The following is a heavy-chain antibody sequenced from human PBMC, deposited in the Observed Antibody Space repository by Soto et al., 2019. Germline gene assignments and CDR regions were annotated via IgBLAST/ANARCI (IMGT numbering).Heavy chain of an antibody. CDR1: GFNFKKFA. J-gene: IGHJ4*02. CDR3: AKEGDLIGYNYGSCFDY. CDR2: ISCCGGST. V-gene: IGHV3-23*01. Sequence: EVQLLESGGGVVQPGGSLRLSCEASGFNFKKFAMGWVRQAPGEGLEWVSGISCCGGSTFYADSVKGRFSLARDDSKNTLSLQLNSLGAEDTAVYYCAKEGDLIGYNYGSCFDYWGQGTRVTVSS. D-gene: IGHD5-18*01.